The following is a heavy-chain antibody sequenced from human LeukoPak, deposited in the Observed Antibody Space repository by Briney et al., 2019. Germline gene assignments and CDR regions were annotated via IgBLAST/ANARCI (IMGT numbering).Heavy chain of an antibody. Sequence: GGSLRLSCAASGFTFSSYAMSWVRQAPGKGLEWVSSISDSGVSTYYADSVKGRFTISRDNSKNTLYLQMNSLRAEDTAVYYCASPGRGSYNYTHGTYYYYGMDVWGQGTTVTVSS. D-gene: IGHD1-26*01. CDR1: GFTFSSYA. J-gene: IGHJ6*02. CDR2: ISDSGVST. V-gene: IGHV3-23*01. CDR3: ASPGRGSYNYTHGTYYYYGMDV.